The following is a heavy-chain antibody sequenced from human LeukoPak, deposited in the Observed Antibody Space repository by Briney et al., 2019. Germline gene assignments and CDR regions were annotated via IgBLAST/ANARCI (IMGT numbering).Heavy chain of an antibody. CDR2: ISAYNGNT. V-gene: IGHV1-18*04. CDR3: ARGSPPRRNYDSRGYYSYYFDY. J-gene: IGHJ4*03. D-gene: IGHD3-22*01. CDR1: GYTFTGYY. Sequence: ASVKVSCKASGYTFTGYYMHWVRQAPGQGLEWMGWISAYNGNTHYAQKLQGRVTMTTDTSTSTVYMELRSLRSDDTAVYYCARGSPPRRNYDSRGYYSYYFDYWGQGTMVTVSS.